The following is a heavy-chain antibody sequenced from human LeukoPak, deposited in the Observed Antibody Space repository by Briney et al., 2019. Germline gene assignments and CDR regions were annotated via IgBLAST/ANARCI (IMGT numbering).Heavy chain of an antibody. CDR2: INHNGNVN. V-gene: IGHV3-7*03. CDR1: GFTFSSYA. D-gene: IGHD6-19*01. J-gene: IGHJ6*02. Sequence: PGGSLRLSCAASGFTFSSYAMGWARQAPGKGLKWVASINHNGNVNYYVDSVKGRFTISRDNAKNSLYLQMSNLRAEDTAVYFCARDVAVAGTDYYYYGMDVWGQGTTVTVSS. CDR3: ARDVAVAGTDYYYYGMDV.